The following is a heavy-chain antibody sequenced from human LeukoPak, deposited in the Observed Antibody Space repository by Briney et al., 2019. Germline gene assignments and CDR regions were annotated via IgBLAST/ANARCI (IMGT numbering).Heavy chain of an antibody. D-gene: IGHD3-10*01. CDR2: IDPTGYYA. CDR3: ARADNASGWSAS. J-gene: IGHJ5*02. V-gene: IGHV5-10-1*01. CDR1: GYSFTRYW. Sequence: GESLKISCQGSGYSFTRYWISWVREVPGKGLELVGRIDPTGYYADYSPSLQHHITISADKSISTAHLQWSSLKASDTAIYYCARADNASGWSASWGQGTLVTVSS.